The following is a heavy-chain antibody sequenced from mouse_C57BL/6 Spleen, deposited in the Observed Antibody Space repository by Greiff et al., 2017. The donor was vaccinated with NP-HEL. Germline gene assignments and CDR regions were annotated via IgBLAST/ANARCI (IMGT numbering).Heavy chain of an antibody. CDR3: ARSGNYYGSSYGYFDV. J-gene: IGHJ1*03. V-gene: IGHV1-55*01. Sequence: QVHVKQPGAELVKPGASVKMSCKASGYTFTSYWITWVKQRPGQGLEWIGDIYPGSGSTNYNEKFKSKATLTVDTSSSTAYMQLSSLTSEDSAVYYCARSGNYYGSSYGYFDVWGTGTTVTVSS. CDR1: GYTFTSYW. CDR2: IYPGSGST. D-gene: IGHD1-1*01.